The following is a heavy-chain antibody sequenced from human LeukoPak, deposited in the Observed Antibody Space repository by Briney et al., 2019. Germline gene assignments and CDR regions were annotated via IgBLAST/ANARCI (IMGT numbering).Heavy chain of an antibody. Sequence: PSETLSLTCAVSGDSFSSHYWPWIRQSPGTGLEWLGYISHIGRTNYNPSLKSRVTISIDTSKNQFSLKLMSVTAADTAVYYCARDLITVTKGFDIWGQGTMVSVSS. CDR1: GDSFSSHY. CDR2: ISHIGRT. CDR3: ARDLITVTKGFDI. V-gene: IGHV4-59*11. D-gene: IGHD4-17*01. J-gene: IGHJ3*02.